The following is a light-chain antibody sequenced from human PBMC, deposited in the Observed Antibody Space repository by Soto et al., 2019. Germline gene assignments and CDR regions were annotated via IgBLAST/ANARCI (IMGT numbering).Light chain of an antibody. Sequence: TISCTGTSSDVGGYNLVSWYQQHPGKAPKLMIYEGSQRPSGVSNRFSGSKSGNTASLTISGLQAEDEADYYCYSYAGRNLYVFGTGTKVTVL. CDR3: YSYAGRNLYV. V-gene: IGLV2-23*01. CDR2: EGS. CDR1: SSDVGGYNL. J-gene: IGLJ1*01.